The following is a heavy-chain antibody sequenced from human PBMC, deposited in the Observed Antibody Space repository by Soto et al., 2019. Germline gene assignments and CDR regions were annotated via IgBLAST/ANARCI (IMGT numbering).Heavy chain of an antibody. V-gene: IGHV4-31*03. J-gene: IGHJ6*03. D-gene: IGHD3-3*01. CDR1: GGSISSGGYY. CDR3: ARSGVVKHDYYYYYYYMDV. CDR2: IYYSGST. Sequence: PSETLSLTCTVSGGSISSGGYYWSWIRQHPGKGLEWIGYIYYSGSTYYNPSLKSRVTISVDTSKNQFSLKLSSVTAADTAVYYCARSGVVKHDYYYYYYYMDVWGKGTTVTVSS.